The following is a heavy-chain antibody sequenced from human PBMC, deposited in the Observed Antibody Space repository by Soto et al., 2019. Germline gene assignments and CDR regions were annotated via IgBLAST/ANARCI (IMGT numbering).Heavy chain of an antibody. CDR1: GGTFSSYA. J-gene: IGHJ5*02. Sequence: ASVKVSCKASGGTFSSYAISWVRQAPGQGLEWMGVIIPIYGTANYAQKFHSRVTITADDSTSTAYMELSSLRSEDTAVYYCARGPRIAAASIDWFDPWGQGTLVTVSS. D-gene: IGHD6-13*01. CDR3: ARGPRIAAASIDWFDP. V-gene: IGHV1-69*13. CDR2: IIPIYGTA.